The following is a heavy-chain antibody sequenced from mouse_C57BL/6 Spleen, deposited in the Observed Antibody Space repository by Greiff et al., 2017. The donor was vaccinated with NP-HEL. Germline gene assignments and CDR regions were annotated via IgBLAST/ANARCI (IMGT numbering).Heavy chain of an antibody. J-gene: IGHJ4*01. V-gene: IGHV1-59*01. D-gene: IGHD1-1*01. Sequence: QVQLQQPGAELVRPGTSVKLSCKASGYTFTSYWMHWVKQRPGQGLEWIGVIDPSDSYTNYNQKFKGKATLTVDTSSSTAYMQLSSLTSEDSAVYYCARQGGSSYDYGMDYWGQGTSVTVSS. CDR2: IDPSDSYT. CDR3: ARQGGSSYDYGMDY. CDR1: GYTFTSYW.